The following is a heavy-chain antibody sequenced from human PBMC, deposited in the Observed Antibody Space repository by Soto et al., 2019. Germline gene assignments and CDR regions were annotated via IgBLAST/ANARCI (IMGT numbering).Heavy chain of an antibody. Sequence: PGGSLRLSCAASGLTLSRYPMSWVRQAPGKGLQWVSSISVDGGSTYYPDSVKGRFTIPRDSSNNTLYLQMNSLRAEDTAVYYCAKDGIRGIHIDNWGQGTLVTVSS. V-gene: IGHV3-23*01. CDR2: ISVDGGST. CDR1: GLTLSRYP. CDR3: AKDGIRGIHIDN. J-gene: IGHJ4*02.